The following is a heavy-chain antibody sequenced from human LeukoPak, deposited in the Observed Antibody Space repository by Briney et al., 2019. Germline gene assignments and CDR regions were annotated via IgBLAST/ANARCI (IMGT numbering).Heavy chain of an antibody. CDR2: IYTSGRT. CDR3: ARDLEGQLANWFDP. Sequence: SETLSLTCPVSGGSISSYYWSWIRPPAGKGLEWIGRIYTSGRTNYNPSLKSRVTMSVDTSKNQFSLKLSSVTAADTAVYYCARDLEGQLANWFDPWGQGTLVTVSS. D-gene: IGHD6-6*01. CDR1: GGSISSYY. J-gene: IGHJ5*02. V-gene: IGHV4-4*07.